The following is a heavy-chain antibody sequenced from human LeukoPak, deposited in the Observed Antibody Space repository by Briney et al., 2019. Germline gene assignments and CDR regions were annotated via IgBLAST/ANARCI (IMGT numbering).Heavy chain of an antibody. Sequence: GASVKVSCKASGYTFTNYYMHWVRQAPGQGLEWMGWINPNSGDTNYAQKFQGRVTMTRDTSINTAYMELSRLRSDDTAVYYCARDGIAVAGTFDYWGQGTLVTVSS. CDR1: GYTFTNYY. CDR3: ARDGIAVAGTFDY. V-gene: IGHV1-2*02. D-gene: IGHD6-19*01. J-gene: IGHJ4*02. CDR2: INPNSGDT.